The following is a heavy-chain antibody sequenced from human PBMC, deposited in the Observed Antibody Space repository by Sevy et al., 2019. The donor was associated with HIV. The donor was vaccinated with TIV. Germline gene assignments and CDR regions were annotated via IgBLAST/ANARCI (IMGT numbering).Heavy chain of an antibody. CDR2: INPKTGGT. CDR1: GCTFTDFY. J-gene: IGHJ2*01. Sequence: ASVKVSCKASGCTFTDFYIHWVRQAPGQGLEWMGWINPKTGGTNNEQKFQDRVTMSRDTSISTHFIEMTRLRSDDTAVYYCARGIAARGTDWYFDLWGRGTLVTVSS. V-gene: IGHV1-2*02. D-gene: IGHD6-13*01. CDR3: ARGIAARGTDWYFDL.